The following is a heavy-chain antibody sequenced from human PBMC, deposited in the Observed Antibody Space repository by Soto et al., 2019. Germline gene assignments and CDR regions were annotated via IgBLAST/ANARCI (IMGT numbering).Heavy chain of an antibody. D-gene: IGHD3-22*01. CDR1: GFTFSNYA. V-gene: IGHV3-23*01. Sequence: EVQLLESGGGLVQPGGSLRLSCAASGFTFSNYAMSWVRQAPGKGLEWVSVIGGRATSAYYADSVKGRFAISRDNSYNTLFLQLNSLRAEDTAVYYCAKSRYSDSSGDFYDFWGQGTLVSVSS. J-gene: IGHJ4*02. CDR2: IGGRATSA. CDR3: AKSRYSDSSGDFYDF.